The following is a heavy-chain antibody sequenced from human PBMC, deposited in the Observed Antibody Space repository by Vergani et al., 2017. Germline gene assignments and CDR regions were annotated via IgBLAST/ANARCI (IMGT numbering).Heavy chain of an antibody. Sequence: QVQLVQSGAEVKKPGASVKISCKTSGYIFMNYGITWVRQAPGQGLEWMGWVSASTGKTHYAQSLQGRVTMTTDTSTSTAYMDLRSLRFDDTAIYYCVIDFWSISPGYWGQGTLVTVSS. D-gene: IGHD3-3*01. J-gene: IGHJ4*02. V-gene: IGHV1-18*01. CDR2: VSASTGKT. CDR1: GYIFMNYG. CDR3: VIDFWSISPGY.